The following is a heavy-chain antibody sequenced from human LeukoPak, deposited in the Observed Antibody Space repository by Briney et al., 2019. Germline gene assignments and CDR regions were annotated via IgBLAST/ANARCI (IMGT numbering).Heavy chain of an antibody. CDR1: GFTFSSYG. J-gene: IGHJ3*02. CDR3: AKDSYGDYRGAFDI. Sequence: GGSLRLSGAASGFTFSSYGMHWVRQAPGKGREWVVFIGYDGSNKYYADSVKGRFTISRDNSKTTMYLQMNSLRAEDTAVYYCAKDSYGDYRGAFDIWGQGTMVTVSS. CDR2: IGYDGSNK. V-gene: IGHV3-30*02. D-gene: IGHD4-17*01.